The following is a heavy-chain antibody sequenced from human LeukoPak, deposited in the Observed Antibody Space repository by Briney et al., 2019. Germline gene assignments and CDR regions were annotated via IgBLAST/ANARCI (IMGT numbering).Heavy chain of an antibody. CDR3: ASSDDFWSGSDY. Sequence: GGSLRLSCAASGFTFSSYSMNWVRQAPGKGLEWVSSISSSSYIYYADSVKGRFTISRDNAKNSLYLQMNSLRAEDTAVYYCASSDDFWSGSDYWGQGTLVTVSS. CDR1: GFTFSSYS. CDR2: ISSSSYI. D-gene: IGHD3-3*01. J-gene: IGHJ4*02. V-gene: IGHV3-21*01.